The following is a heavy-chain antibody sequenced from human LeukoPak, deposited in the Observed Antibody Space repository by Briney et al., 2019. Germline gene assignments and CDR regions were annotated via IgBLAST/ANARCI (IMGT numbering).Heavy chain of an antibody. Sequence: GGSLRLSCAASGFTFSDYSMNWVRQAPGKGLEWVSAIIKSGSHIYYADSVKGRFTISRDNANNSLYLQMTGLRDEDTAVYYCARGRGGDNSNWFDPWGPGTLVTVSS. CDR1: GFTFSDYS. CDR2: IIKSGSHI. V-gene: IGHV3-21*01. J-gene: IGHJ5*02. D-gene: IGHD4-23*01. CDR3: ARGRGGDNSNWFDP.